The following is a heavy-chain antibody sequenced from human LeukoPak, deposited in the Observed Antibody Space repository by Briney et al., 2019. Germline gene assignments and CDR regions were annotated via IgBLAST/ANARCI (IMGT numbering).Heavy chain of an antibody. J-gene: IGHJ4*02. CDR2: INTNTGNP. D-gene: IGHD3-10*01. Sequence: ASVKVSCKASGYIFTSYTMNWVRQAPGQGLEWMGWINTNTGNPTYAQAFTGRFVFSLDTSVSTAYLQISSLKAEDTAVYYCARGVGLFDYYTSADDYWGQGTLVTVSS. CDR1: GYIFTSYT. CDR3: ARGVGLFDYYTSADDY. V-gene: IGHV7-4-1*02.